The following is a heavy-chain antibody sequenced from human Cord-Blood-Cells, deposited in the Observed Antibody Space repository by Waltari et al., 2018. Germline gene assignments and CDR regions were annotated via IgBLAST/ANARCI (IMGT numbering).Heavy chain of an antibody. Sequence: QVQLVQSGAEVKKPGASVKVSCMASGYTFTGYYMHWVRQAPGQGLEWMGWINPNSGGTNYAQKFQGRVTMTRDTSISTAYMELSRLRSDDTAVYYCARETPGIVVVPAAISNWFDPWGQGTLVTVSS. D-gene: IGHD2-2*02. CDR1: GYTFTGYY. CDR2: INPNSGGT. J-gene: IGHJ5*02. V-gene: IGHV1-2*02. CDR3: ARETPGIVVVPAAISNWFDP.